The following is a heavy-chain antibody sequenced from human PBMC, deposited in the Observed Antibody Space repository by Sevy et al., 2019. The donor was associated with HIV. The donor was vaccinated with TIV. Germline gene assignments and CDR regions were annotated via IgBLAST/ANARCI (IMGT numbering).Heavy chain of an antibody. CDR2: INQDGSEK. CDR1: GFTFKSYW. D-gene: IGHD5-12*01. Sequence: GGSLRLSCAASGFTFKSYWMTWVRQAPGKGVEWVANINQDGSEKYYSHSLKGRFSISRDNSKNSVHLQINTLRAEDTAVYYCAREGSAYDTYYYHYAMDVWGQGTTVTVSS. CDR3: AREGSAYDTYYYHYAMDV. V-gene: IGHV3-7*01. J-gene: IGHJ6*02.